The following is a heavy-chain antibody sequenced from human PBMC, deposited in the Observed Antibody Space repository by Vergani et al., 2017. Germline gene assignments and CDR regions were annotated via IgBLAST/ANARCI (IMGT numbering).Heavy chain of an antibody. D-gene: IGHD3-3*01. CDR3: AILQTPSAIFGVVIPEDDDY. J-gene: IGHJ4*02. V-gene: IGHV1-69*01. CDR2: IIPIFGTA. Sequence: QVQLVQSGAEVKKPGSSVKVSCKASGGTFSSYAISWVRQAPGQGLEWMGGIIPIFGTANDAQKFQGRVTITADESTSTAYRERSSRSSEDTAVYYCAILQTPSAIFGVVIPEDDDYWGQGTLVTVSS. CDR1: GGTFSSYA.